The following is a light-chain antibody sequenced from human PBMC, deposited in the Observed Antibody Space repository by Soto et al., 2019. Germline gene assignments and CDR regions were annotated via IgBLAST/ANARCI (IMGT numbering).Light chain of an antibody. J-gene: IGKJ1*01. V-gene: IGKV3-15*01. Sequence: EIEMTQSPATLSVSPGEEATLSCRASQSVSSNLAWYQQKPGQAPRLLIYDASTRATGIPARFSGSGSGTEFTLTISRLLSEDFAVYYCQHSYNWRPRFGQGTKV. CDR3: QHSYNWRPR. CDR2: DAS. CDR1: QSVSSN.